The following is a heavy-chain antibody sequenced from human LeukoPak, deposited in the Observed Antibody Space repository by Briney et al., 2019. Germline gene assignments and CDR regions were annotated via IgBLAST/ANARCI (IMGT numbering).Heavy chain of an antibody. CDR1: GFTFSSYR. CDR3: TREGGYPH. CDR2: TRSKAYGGTT. J-gene: IGHJ4*02. Sequence: GGSLRLSCAASGFTFSSYRMNWVRQAPGKGLEWVGFTRSKAYGGTTEYAASVKGRFTISRDDSKSIAYLQMNSLKTEDTAVYYCTREGGYPHWGQGTLVTVSS. D-gene: IGHD5-12*01. V-gene: IGHV3-49*04.